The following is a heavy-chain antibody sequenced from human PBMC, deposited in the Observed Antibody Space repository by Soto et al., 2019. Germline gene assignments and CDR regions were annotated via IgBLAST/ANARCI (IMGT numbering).Heavy chain of an antibody. D-gene: IGHD3-22*01. CDR2: IIPIFGTA. J-gene: IGHJ4*02. CDR1: GGTFSSYA. Sequence: SVKVSCKASGGTFSSYAISWVRQAPGQGLEWMGGIIPIFGTANYAQKFQGRVTITADESTSTAYMELSSLRSEDTAVYYCARAHRNYYDSSGYSHWGQGTLVTVSS. V-gene: IGHV1-69*13. CDR3: ARAHRNYYDSSGYSH.